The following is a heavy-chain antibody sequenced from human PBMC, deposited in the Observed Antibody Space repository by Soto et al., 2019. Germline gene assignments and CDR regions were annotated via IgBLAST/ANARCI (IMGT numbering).Heavy chain of an antibody. J-gene: IGHJ4*02. CDR3: ARFNDGYYFDY. CDR1: GYTFTSYG. D-gene: IGHD1-1*01. V-gene: IGHV1-18*01. CDR2: ISAYNGNT. Sequence: GASVKVSCKASGYTFTSYGISWVRQAPGQGLEWMGWISAYNGNTNYAQKLQGRVTMTTDTSTSTAYMELSRLRSDDTAVYYCARFNDGYYFDYWGQGTLVTVSS.